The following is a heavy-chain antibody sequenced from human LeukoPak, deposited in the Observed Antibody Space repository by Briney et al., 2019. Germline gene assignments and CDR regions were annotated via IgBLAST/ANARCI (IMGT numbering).Heavy chain of an antibody. J-gene: IGHJ4*02. D-gene: IGHD3-10*01. Sequence: ASVKVSCKASGYTFTSYYMHWVRQAPGQGLEWMGIINPSGGSTSYAQKFQGRVTMTRDTSISTAYMELSRLRSDDTAVYYCARGGETYYYGSGSYYTYDYWGQGTLVTVSS. V-gene: IGHV1-46*01. CDR1: GYTFTSYY. CDR3: ARGGETYYYGSGSYYTYDY. CDR2: INPSGGST.